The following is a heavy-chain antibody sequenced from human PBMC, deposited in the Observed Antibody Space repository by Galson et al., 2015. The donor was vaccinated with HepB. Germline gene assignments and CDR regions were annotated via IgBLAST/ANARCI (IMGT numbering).Heavy chain of an antibody. D-gene: IGHD2-2*01. CDR1: GFTFSSYA. V-gene: IGHV3-23*01. CDR3: AKGILGYCSSTSCLDAFDI. Sequence: SLRLSCAASGFTFSSYAMSWVRQAPGKGLEWVSAISGSGGSTYYADSVKGRFTISRDNSKNTLYLQMNSLRVEDTAVYYCAKGILGYCSSTSCLDAFDIWGQGTMVTVSS. J-gene: IGHJ3*02. CDR2: ISGSGGST.